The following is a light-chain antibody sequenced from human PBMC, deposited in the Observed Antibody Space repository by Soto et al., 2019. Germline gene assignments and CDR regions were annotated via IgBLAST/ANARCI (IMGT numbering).Light chain of an antibody. V-gene: IGKV3-15*01. J-gene: IGKJ1*01. CDR3: QQYDNWTRT. CDR1: QSVSSN. Sequence: EIVMTQSPATLSVSPGERATLSCGASQSVSSNLAWYQQKPGQAPRLLIYGASTRATDIPARFSGSGSGTEFTLTISSLQSEDFAIYYCQQYDNWTRTFGQGTKVDIK. CDR2: GAS.